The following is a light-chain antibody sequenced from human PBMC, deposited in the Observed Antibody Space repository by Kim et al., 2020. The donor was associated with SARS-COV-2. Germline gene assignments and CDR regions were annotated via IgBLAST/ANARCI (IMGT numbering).Light chain of an antibody. V-gene: IGKV3-15*01. CDR3: QQYYGWPLT. Sequence: VSAGDRATLSCRASQSVSSHLAWYQQNPGQAPRLLIYDASTRATGLPARFSGSGSGTEFTLTISSLQSEDFAVYYCQQYYGWPLTFGGGTKVDIK. CDR2: DAS. CDR1: QSVSSH. J-gene: IGKJ4*01.